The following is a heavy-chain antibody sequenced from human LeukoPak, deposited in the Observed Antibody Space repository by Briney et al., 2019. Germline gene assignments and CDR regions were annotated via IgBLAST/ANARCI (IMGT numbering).Heavy chain of an antibody. CDR2: ISNSGVT. J-gene: IGHJ4*02. Sequence: PSETLSLTCTVSGGSISSDEHYWGWVRQPPGKGLEWIGYISNSGVTYYSPSLRSQITMSVDTSKKQFSLKLSSVTAADTAMYYCGTGGSSGSYYSLDYWGQGTLVTVSS. CDR1: GGSISSDEHY. V-gene: IGHV4-30-4*01. D-gene: IGHD3-10*01. CDR3: GTGGSSGSYYSLDY.